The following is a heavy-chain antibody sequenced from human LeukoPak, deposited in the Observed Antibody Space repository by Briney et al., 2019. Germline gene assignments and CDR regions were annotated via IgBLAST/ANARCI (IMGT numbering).Heavy chain of an antibody. CDR2: IRSKAYGGTT. D-gene: IGHD3-10*01. CDR3: TRGVWFGELWDY. Sequence: GGSLRLSCAASGFTFSSYWMSWVRQAPGKGLEWVGFIRSKAYGGTTEYAASVKGRFTISRDDSKSIAYLQMNSLKTEDTAVYYCTRGVWFGELWDYWGQGTLVTVSS. J-gene: IGHJ4*02. CDR1: GFTFSSYW. V-gene: IGHV3-49*04.